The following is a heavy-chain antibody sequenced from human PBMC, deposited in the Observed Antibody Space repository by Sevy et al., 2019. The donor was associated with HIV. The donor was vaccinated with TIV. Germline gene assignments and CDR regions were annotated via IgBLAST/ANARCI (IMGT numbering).Heavy chain of an antibody. D-gene: IGHD1-26*01. Sequence: GGSLRLSCAASGFTFSSYAMHWVRQAPGKGLEWVAVISYDGSNKYYADSVKGRFTISRDNSKNTLYLQMNSLRAEDTAVYYCARGRAGSHRRAFDIWGQGTMVTVSS. CDR1: GFTFSSYA. CDR3: ARGRAGSHRRAFDI. J-gene: IGHJ3*02. CDR2: ISYDGSNK. V-gene: IGHV3-30-3*01.